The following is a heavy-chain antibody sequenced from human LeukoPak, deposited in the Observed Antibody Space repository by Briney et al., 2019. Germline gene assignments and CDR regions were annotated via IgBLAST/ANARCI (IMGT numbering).Heavy chain of an antibody. CDR1: GGSISSYY. J-gene: IGHJ5*02. CDR2: IYYSGST. V-gene: IGHV4-59*01. CDR3: ARGTRVTIFGVAYNWFDP. Sequence: KPSETLSLTCTVSGGSISSYYWSWIRQPPGKGLEWIGYIYYSGSTNYNPSLASRVTISVDTSKNQFSLKLSSVTAADTAVYYCARGTRVTIFGVAYNWFDPWGQGTLVTVSS. D-gene: IGHD3-3*01.